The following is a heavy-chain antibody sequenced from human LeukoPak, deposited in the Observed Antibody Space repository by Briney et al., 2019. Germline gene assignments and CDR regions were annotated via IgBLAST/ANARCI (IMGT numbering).Heavy chain of an antibody. CDR3: ARPPFYCSGGTCYRYYFDY. V-gene: IGHV3-7*01. CDR1: GFSFSNYW. Sequence: PGGSLRLSCAASGFSFSNYWMSWVRQAPGKGLEWVANIKQAGSEKYHVDSVKGRFTISRDNAEKSLYLQMNSLRAEDTAVYYCARPPFYCSGGTCYRYYFDYWGQGTLVTVSS. D-gene: IGHD2-15*01. CDR2: IKQAGSEK. J-gene: IGHJ4*02.